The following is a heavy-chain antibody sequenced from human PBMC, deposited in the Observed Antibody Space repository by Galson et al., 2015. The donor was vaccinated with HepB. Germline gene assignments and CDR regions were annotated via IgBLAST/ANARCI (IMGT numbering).Heavy chain of an antibody. J-gene: IGHJ4*02. D-gene: IGHD2-15*01. Sequence: LSLTCTVSGGSISSSSYYWGWIRQPPGKGLEWIGSIYYSGSTYYNPSLKSRVTISVDTSKNQFSLKLSSVTAADTAVYYCARHFNGYCSGGSCYSENDYFDYWGQGTLVTVSS. CDR2: IYYSGST. CDR1: GGSISSSSYY. V-gene: IGHV4-39*01. CDR3: ARHFNGYCSGGSCYSENDYFDY.